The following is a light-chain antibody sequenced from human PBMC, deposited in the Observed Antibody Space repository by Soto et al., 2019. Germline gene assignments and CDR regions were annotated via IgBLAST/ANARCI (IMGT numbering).Light chain of an antibody. J-gene: IGKJ4*01. V-gene: IGKV1-12*01. Sequence: DIQMTQSPSSVSASVGDRVIITCRASQDVSSWLAWYQHKPGTAPKLLIYAASTLQSGVPSRFSGSGSGTDITLTISSLQPEEFATYYGQQAITFPLSFGGGTKVEIK. CDR1: QDVSSW. CDR3: QQAITFPLS. CDR2: AAS.